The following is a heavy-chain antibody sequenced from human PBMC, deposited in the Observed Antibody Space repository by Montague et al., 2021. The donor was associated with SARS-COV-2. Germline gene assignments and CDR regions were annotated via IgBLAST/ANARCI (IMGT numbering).Heavy chain of an antibody. J-gene: IGHJ6*02. CDR2: INHSGST. CDR1: GGSFSGYY. CDR3: ARGSWHIVVVTAIRDGYYGMDV. Sequence: SETLSLTCAVYGGSFSGYYWSWIRQPPGKGLEWIGEINHSGSTNYNPSLKSRVTISVDTSKNRSSLKLSSVTAADTAVYYCARGSWHIVVVTAIRDGYYGMDVWGQGTTVTVPS. D-gene: IGHD2-21*02. V-gene: IGHV4-34*01.